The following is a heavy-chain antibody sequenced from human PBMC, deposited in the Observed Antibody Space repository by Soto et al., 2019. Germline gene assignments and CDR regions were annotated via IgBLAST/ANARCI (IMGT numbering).Heavy chain of an antibody. CDR1: GGSISSGGYS. D-gene: IGHD3-10*01. J-gene: IGHJ4*02. Sequence: PSETLSLTCAVSGGSISSGGYSWSWIRQPPGKGLEWIGYMYHSGSTYYNPSLKSRVTISVDRSKNHLSLKLSSVTAADTAVFYCARAIGWFGELLGGYYFDYWGQGTLVTVS. CDR3: ARAIGWFGELLGGYYFDY. V-gene: IGHV4-30-2*01. CDR2: MYHSGST.